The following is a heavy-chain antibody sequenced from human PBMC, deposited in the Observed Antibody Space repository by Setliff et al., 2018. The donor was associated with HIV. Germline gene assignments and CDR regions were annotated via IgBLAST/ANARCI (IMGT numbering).Heavy chain of an antibody. Sequence: SCKASGGTFSSYATSWVRQTPEKGLEWVSIITSGGSTYYADSAKGRFIISRDNSQNTLYLQMNSLRADDTAIYYCAKGFRPVDTALVSGPTYWGQGIRVTVSS. V-gene: IGHV3-23*01. J-gene: IGHJ4*02. CDR1: GGTFSSYA. CDR2: ITSGGST. CDR3: AKGFRPVDTALVSGPTY. D-gene: IGHD5-18*01.